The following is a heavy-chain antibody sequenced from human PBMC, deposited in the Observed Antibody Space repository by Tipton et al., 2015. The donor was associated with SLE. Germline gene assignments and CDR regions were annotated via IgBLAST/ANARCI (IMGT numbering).Heavy chain of an antibody. J-gene: IGHJ4*02. CDR1: GFTFFTYA. V-gene: IGHV3-30*04. D-gene: IGHD3-22*01. CDR3: ATDYYDSSGYPTFFDY. Sequence: SLRLSCAASGFTFFTYAMHWVRQAPGKGLEWVAVISYDGSNKYYADSVKGRFTISRDESKNTLYLQMNSLRAEDTAVYYCATDYYDSSGYPTFFDYWGQGTLVTVSS. CDR2: ISYDGSNK.